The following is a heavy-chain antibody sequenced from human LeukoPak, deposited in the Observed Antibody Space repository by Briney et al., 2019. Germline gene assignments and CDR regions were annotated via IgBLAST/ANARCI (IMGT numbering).Heavy chain of an antibody. J-gene: IGHJ4*02. V-gene: IGHV4-38-2*01. D-gene: IGHD3-22*01. CDR3: ARRYYYDTNGYYDY. CDR2: ISHSAST. Sequence: PAETLSSTCVVSSYSFSGGYYWGWIRQPPGKGLEWIGSISHSASTYYNPSFKSRVTMSIDTSRNQFSLKLSSVTAADTAVYYCARRYYYDTNGYYDYWGQGTLVTVSP. CDR1: SYSFSGGYY.